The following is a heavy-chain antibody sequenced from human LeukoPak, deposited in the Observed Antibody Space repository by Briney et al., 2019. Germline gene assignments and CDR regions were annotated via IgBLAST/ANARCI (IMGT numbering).Heavy chain of an antibody. CDR2: ISPNSGST. CDR3: ARGPLSSPKELWFPLTYDMDV. J-gene: IGHJ6*02. Sequence: GASVKVSCKASGYTFATYGITWVRQAPGQRLEWMGWISPNSGSTNYAQKFQGRLTMTTETSTSTIHMELRSLRSDDTAVYFCARGPLSSPKELWFPLTYDMDVWGQGTTVTVSS. CDR1: GYTFATYG. D-gene: IGHD5-18*01. V-gene: IGHV1-18*01.